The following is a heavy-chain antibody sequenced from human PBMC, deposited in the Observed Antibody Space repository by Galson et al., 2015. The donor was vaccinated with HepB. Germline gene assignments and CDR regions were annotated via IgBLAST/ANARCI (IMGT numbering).Heavy chain of an antibody. CDR3: ARDRWEQSSSWYSNTRRYNWFDP. Sequence: TLSLTCTVSGGSISSGDYYWNWIRQPAGKRLEWIGDIYSNGKTNYNPSLKSRVTISVDTSKNQFSLKMTSMSVADTAVYFCARDRWEQSSSWYSNTRRYNWFDPWGQGTLGTVSS. V-gene: IGHV4-61*09. J-gene: IGHJ5*02. CDR1: GGSISSGDYY. CDR2: IYSNGKT. D-gene: IGHD6-13*01.